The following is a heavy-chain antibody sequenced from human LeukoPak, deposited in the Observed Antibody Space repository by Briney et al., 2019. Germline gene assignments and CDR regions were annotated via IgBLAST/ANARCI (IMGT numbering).Heavy chain of an antibody. CDR1: GFTFSSYW. CDR3: AKAPRDPYYYDSSGYFPLYYMDV. J-gene: IGHJ6*03. V-gene: IGHV3-23*01. D-gene: IGHD3-22*01. Sequence: PGGSLRLSCAASGFTFSSYWMSWVRQAPGKGLEWVSAISGSGGSTYYADSVKGRFTISRDNSKSTLYLQMNSLRAEDTAVYYCAKAPRDPYYYDSSGYFPLYYMDVWGKGTTVTVSS. CDR2: ISGSGGST.